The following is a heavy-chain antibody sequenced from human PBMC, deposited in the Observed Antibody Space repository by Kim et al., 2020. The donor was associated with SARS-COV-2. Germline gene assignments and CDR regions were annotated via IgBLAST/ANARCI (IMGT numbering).Heavy chain of an antibody. V-gene: IGHV5-51*01. D-gene: IGHD6-13*01. J-gene: IGHJ4*02. CDR3: ATGPIAAAPSDY. Sequence: RDSPSFQGQVTISADKSISTAYLQWSSLKASDTAMYYCATGPIAAAPSDYWGQGTLVTVSS.